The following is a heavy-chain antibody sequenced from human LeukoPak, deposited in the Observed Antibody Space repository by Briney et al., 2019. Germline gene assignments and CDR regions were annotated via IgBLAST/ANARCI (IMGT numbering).Heavy chain of an antibody. V-gene: IGHV4/OR15-8*01. CDR3: ALHYENY. J-gene: IGHJ4*02. CDR2: IYDTGRT. CDR1: GASISSNSR. D-gene: IGHD3-3*01. Sequence: SETLSLTCVVSGASISSNSRWGGSRAPAGKGVEGIGEIYDTGRTNYKPSLKSRVTMSVDKAKNKLYLQMKSVTAADTAVYYCALHYENYWGQGTLVTVSS.